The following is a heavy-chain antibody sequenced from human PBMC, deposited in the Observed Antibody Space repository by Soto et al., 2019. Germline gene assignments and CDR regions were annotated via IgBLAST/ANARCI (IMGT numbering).Heavy chain of an antibody. J-gene: IGHJ3*02. V-gene: IGHV3-30*04. D-gene: IGHD3-22*01. Sequence: QVQLVESGGGVVQPGRSLRLSCAASGFIFSTYAMHWVRQAPGKGLEWVTFISYDGRNKYYADSVKDRLTISRDNSKNTLYLLMTRLRTEDTAVYYCAREYDSSGYGYDAFDIWGQGTMVTVSS. CDR3: AREYDSSGYGYDAFDI. CDR2: ISYDGRNK. CDR1: GFIFSTYA.